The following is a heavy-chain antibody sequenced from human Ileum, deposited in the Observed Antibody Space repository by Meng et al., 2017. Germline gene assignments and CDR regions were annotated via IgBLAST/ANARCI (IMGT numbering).Heavy chain of an antibody. CDR2: IYWDDDK. Sequence: HIPLKWSGPTLVKPTQTLTLTCTFSGFSLSTSGVGVGWIRQPPGKALEWLALIYWDDDKRYSPSLKSRLTITKDTSKNQVVLTMTNMDPVDTATYYCAHSYYDDSSGYYQLFDYWGQGTLVTVSS. CDR3: AHSYYDDSSGYYQLFDY. CDR1: GFSLSTSGVG. V-gene: IGHV2-5*02. J-gene: IGHJ4*02. D-gene: IGHD3-22*01.